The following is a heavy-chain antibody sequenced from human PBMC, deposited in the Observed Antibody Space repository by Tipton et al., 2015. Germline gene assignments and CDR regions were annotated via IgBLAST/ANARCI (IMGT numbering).Heavy chain of an antibody. CDR1: SGYLMDYY. J-gene: IGHJ4*02. D-gene: IGHD2-15*01. CDR2: INIGGST. V-gene: IGHV4-34*01. Sequence: TLSLTCAVYSGYLMDYYYSWIRQSPGKGLEWIGEINIGGSTNDNPSLKSRVTISVDTSKNQFSLKLRSVTAADTAVYYCARLPRFGHCSGGSCYTIDCWGQGTLVTVSS. CDR3: ARLPRFGHCSGGSCYTIDC.